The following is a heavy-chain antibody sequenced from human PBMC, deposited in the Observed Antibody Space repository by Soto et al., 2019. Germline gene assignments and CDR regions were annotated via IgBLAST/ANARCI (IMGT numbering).Heavy chain of an antibody. Sequence: ASVKVSCKASGYTFTSYYMHWVRQAPGQGLEWMGIINPSGGSTSYAQKFQGRVTMTRDTSTSTVYMELSSLRSEDTAVYYCARGLSVVVPAAMSPGDDAFDIWGQGTMVTVSS. J-gene: IGHJ3*02. V-gene: IGHV1-46*01. CDR2: INPSGGST. D-gene: IGHD2-2*01. CDR1: GYTFTSYY. CDR3: ARGLSVVVPAAMSPGDDAFDI.